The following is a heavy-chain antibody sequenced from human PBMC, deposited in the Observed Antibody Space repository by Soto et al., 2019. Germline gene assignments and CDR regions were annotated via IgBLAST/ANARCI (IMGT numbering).Heavy chain of an antibody. CDR2: ISPSGGST. CDR3: ARDRVPHYYESSGYYSYFDY. Sequence: ASVKVSCKASGYTFTSYYMHWVRQAPGQGLEWMGIISPSGGSTSYAQKFQGRVTMTRDTSTSTVYIELSSLRSEDTAVYYCARDRVPHYYESSGYYSYFDYWGQGTLVTVSS. D-gene: IGHD3-22*01. J-gene: IGHJ4*02. V-gene: IGHV1-46*01. CDR1: GYTFTSYY.